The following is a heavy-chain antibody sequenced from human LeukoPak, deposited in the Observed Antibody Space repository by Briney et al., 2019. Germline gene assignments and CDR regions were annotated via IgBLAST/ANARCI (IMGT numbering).Heavy chain of an antibody. CDR2: IYYSGST. D-gene: IGHD3-3*01. CDR3: ATLVLRFLEWLLSYYYYYMDV. CDR1: GGSISSHY. J-gene: IGHJ6*03. V-gene: IGHV4-59*11. Sequence: SETLSLTCTVSGGSISSHYWSWLRQPPGKGLEWIGYIYYSGSTNYNPSLKSRVTISVDTSKNQFSLKLSSVTAADTAVYYCATLVLRFLEWLLSYYYYYMDVWGKGTTVTVSS.